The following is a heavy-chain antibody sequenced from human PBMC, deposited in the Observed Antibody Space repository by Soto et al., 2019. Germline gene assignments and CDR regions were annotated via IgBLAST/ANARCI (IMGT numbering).Heavy chain of an antibody. CDR1: GYTFSSYG. Sequence: QVKLVQSGGEVKKPGASVKISCKASGYTFSSYGISWVRKAPGQGLEWMGWISAYNGNTNYAQKFQGRVTMTTDTSTSTAYMELRSLRSDDTAIYYCARTLNEWLLGLEWGQGTLVTVS. V-gene: IGHV1-18*01. J-gene: IGHJ4*02. CDR2: ISAYNGNT. D-gene: IGHD3-3*01. CDR3: ARTLNEWLLGLE.